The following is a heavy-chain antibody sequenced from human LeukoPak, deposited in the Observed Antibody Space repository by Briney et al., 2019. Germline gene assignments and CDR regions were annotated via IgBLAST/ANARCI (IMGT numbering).Heavy chain of an antibody. CDR2: ISSSSSYI. V-gene: IGHV3-21*01. CDR3: LTIVETPIDAFDI. D-gene: IGHD4-23*01. CDR1: GFTFSSYS. Sequence: GGSLRLSCAASGFTFSSYSMNWVRQAPGKGLEWVSSISSSSSYIYYADSVKGRFTISRDNAKNSRYLQMNSLRAEDTAVYYCLTIVETPIDAFDIWGQGAMVTVSS. J-gene: IGHJ3*02.